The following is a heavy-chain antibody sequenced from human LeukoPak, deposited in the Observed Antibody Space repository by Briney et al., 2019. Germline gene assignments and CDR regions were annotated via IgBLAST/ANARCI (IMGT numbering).Heavy chain of an antibody. V-gene: IGHV1-69*05. CDR3: GRALTTVVTYNWFDL. CDR2: IIPIFGTA. CDR1: GGTFSSYA. J-gene: IGHJ5*02. D-gene: IGHD4-23*01. Sequence: LGASVKVSCKASGGTFSSYAISWVRQAPGQGLEWMGGIIPIFGTANYAQKFQGRVTITTDESTSTAYMELSSLRSEDTAVYYCGRALTTVVTYNWFDLWGQGTLVTVSS.